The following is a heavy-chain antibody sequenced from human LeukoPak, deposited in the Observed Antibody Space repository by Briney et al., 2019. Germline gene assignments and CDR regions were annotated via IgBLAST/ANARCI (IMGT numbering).Heavy chain of an antibody. CDR2: ISSSSSYI. D-gene: IGHD3-10*01. V-gene: IGHV3-21*01. CDR1: GFTFSSYS. Sequence: TGGSLRLSCAASGFTFSSYSMNWVRQAPGKGLEWVSSISSSSSYINYADSVRGRFTISRDNAKNSLFLQMNSLRAEDTAIYYCARGRGKIAYYYYYMDVWGKGTTVTISS. J-gene: IGHJ6*03. CDR3: ARGRGKIAYYYYYMDV.